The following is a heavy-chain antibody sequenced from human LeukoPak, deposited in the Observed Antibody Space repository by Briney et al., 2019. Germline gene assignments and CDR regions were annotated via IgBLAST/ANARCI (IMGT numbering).Heavy chain of an antibody. CDR2: ISYDGSNK. D-gene: IGHD2-2*01. CDR1: GFTFGSYG. Sequence: GGSLRLSCAASGFTFGSYGMHWVRQAPGKGLEWVAVISYDGSNKYYADSVKGRFTISRDNSKNTLYLQTNSLRAEDTAVYYCAKEPQLPQSIVVVPAAMNLNYYYGMDVWGQGTTVTVSS. V-gene: IGHV3-30*18. J-gene: IGHJ6*02. CDR3: AKEPQLPQSIVVVPAAMNLNYYYGMDV.